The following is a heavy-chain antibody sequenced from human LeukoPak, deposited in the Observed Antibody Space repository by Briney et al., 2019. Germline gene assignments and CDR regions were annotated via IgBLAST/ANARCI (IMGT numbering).Heavy chain of an antibody. CDR2: INAGNGNR. CDR1: GYTFTSYA. Sequence: ASVKVSCKASGYTFTSYAIHWVRQAPGQRLEWMGWINAGNGNRKYSQKFQDRVTITRETSATTAYMELNSLTSEDTAVYYCATARYSRIIFDYWGQGTLVTVSS. J-gene: IGHJ4*02. D-gene: IGHD4-11*01. CDR3: ATARYSRIIFDY. V-gene: IGHV1-3*01.